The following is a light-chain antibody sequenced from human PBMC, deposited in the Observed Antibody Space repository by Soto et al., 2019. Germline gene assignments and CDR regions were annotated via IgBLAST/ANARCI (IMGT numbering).Light chain of an antibody. J-gene: IGKJ4*01. CDR3: KQYGSSPPRLT. V-gene: IGKV3-20*01. CDR2: DAS. CDR1: QSVSTY. Sequence: IVFTQSPGTLSLSPGERAPPSCRGSQSVSTYLAWYQQTPGQAPRLPLYDASNRATGIPARFSGSGSGTDFTLTISRLQPADFAVYYCKQYGSSPPRLTFGGGT.